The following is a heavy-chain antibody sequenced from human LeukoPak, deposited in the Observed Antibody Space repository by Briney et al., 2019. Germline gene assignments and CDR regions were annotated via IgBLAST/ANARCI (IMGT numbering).Heavy chain of an antibody. V-gene: IGHV3-49*03. CDR3: SRGLGSGNPVDI. D-gene: IGHD3-10*01. CDR1: GFTFGAYG. J-gene: IGHJ3*02. CDR2: IRSKTYGGTA. Sequence: PGGSLRLSCAASGFTFGAYGMSWFRQAPGKGLEWVGFIRSKTYGGTAEYAASVKGRFTISRDDSKSIAYLQMNSLKAEDTAVYYCSRGLGSGNPVDIWGQGTMVTVS.